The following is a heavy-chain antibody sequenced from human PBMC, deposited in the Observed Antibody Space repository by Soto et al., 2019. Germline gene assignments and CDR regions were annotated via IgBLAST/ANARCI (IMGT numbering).Heavy chain of an antibody. CDR3: ARHAVPLEGYYYYYMDV. CDR1: GGSIRSSNAY. V-gene: IGHV4-39*01. J-gene: IGHJ6*03. Sequence: SETLSLTCTVSGGSIRSSNAYWGWIRQPPGKGLEWIGTIYYSGSTNYNPSLRSRVTISVDTSKNHFSLKLSSVTAADTALYYCARHAVPLEGYYYYYMDVWGKGTTVTVSS. D-gene: IGHD6-6*01. CDR2: IYYSGST.